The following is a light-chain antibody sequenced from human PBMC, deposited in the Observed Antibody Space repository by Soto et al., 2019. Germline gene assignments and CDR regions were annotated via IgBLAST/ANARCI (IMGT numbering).Light chain of an antibody. CDR1: QGIRTD. J-gene: IGKJ4*01. CDR3: LQHNSYPLT. V-gene: IGKV1-17*01. Sequence: DIQMNQSPSSLSASVGDRVTITYRASQGIRTDLGWYQQKPGKAPKRLIYAASSLQSGVPSRFSGSGSGTEFTLTISSLQPEDFATYYCLQHNSYPLTFGGGTKVDIK. CDR2: AAS.